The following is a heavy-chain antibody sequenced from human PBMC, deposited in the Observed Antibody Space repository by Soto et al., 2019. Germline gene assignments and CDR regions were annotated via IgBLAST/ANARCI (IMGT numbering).Heavy chain of an antibody. CDR3: ARDLRIAAAFRDV. CDR1: GFTFSSYG. D-gene: IGHD6-13*01. V-gene: IGHV3-33*01. CDR2: IWYDGSNK. J-gene: IGHJ6*04. Sequence: SLRLSCAASGFTFSSYGMHWVRQAPGKGLEWVAVIWYDGSNKYYADSVKGRFTISRDNSKNTLYLQMNSLRAEDTAVYYCARDLRIAAAFRDVWGKGKTVTVSS.